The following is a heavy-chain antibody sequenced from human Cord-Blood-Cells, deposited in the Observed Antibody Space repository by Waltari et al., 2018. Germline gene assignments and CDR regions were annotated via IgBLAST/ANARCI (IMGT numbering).Heavy chain of an antibody. V-gene: IGHV4-34*01. CDR1: GASFSGYY. CDR2: INHSGST. CDR3: ARGSLPFDY. J-gene: IGHJ4*02. Sequence: QVQLQQWGAGRLKPSETLSLTCAVYGASFSGYYWSWIRQPPGKGLEWIGEINHSGSTNYNPSLKSRVTISVDTSKNQFSLKLSSVTAADTAVYYCARGSLPFDYWGQGTLVTVSS.